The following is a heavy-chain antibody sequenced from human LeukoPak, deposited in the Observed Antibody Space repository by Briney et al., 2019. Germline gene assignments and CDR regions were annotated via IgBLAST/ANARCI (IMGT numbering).Heavy chain of an antibody. J-gene: IGHJ5*02. Sequence: SETLSLTCIVSGGSISSTVSYWGWDRQPPGKGLEWIGSIHYSGSTYYIPSLKSRITISLDMSKNQYSLKLTSVTAADTAVYYCARDVGFFDIDHWGQGILVTVSS. CDR3: ARDVGFFDIDH. CDR2: IHYSGST. D-gene: IGHD3-9*01. CDR1: GGSISSTVSY. V-gene: IGHV4-39*07.